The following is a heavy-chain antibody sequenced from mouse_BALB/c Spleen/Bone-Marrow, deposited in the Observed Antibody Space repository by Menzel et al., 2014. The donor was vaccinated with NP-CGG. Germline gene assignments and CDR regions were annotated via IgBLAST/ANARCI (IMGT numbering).Heavy chain of an antibody. CDR3: ALIYYGNYDYAMDY. CDR1: GYTFTSYW. D-gene: IGHD2-1*01. CDR2: IDPSDSYT. Sequence: GAELVKPGASVKLSCKASGYTFTSYWMHWVKQRPGQGLEWIGEIDPSDSYTNYNQKFKGKATLTVDKSSSTAYMQLSSLTSEDSAAYYCALIYYGNYDYAMDYWGQGTSVTVSS. J-gene: IGHJ4*01. V-gene: IGHV1-69*02.